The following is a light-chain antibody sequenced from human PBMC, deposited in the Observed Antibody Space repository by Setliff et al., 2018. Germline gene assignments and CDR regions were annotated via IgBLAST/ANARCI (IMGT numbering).Light chain of an antibody. V-gene: IGLV2-11*01. CDR1: SSDVGGYNY. Sequence: QSVLTQPRSVSGSPGQSVIISCTGTSSDVGGYNYVSWYQQHPGKAPKLMIYDVSKRPSGIPDRFSGSKSGTSATLGITGLQTGDEADYYCGTWDSSLSAVEFGGGT. CDR3: GTWDSSLSAVE. J-gene: IGLJ3*02. CDR2: DVS.